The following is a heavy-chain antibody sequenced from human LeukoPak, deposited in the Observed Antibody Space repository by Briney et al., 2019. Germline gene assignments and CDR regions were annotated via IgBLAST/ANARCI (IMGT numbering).Heavy chain of an antibody. CDR2: MNPNSGDK. V-gene: IGHV1-8*01. CDR3: ARGPQWRGDYYMDV. J-gene: IGHJ6*03. CDR1: GYSFTNFD. Sequence: ASVKVSCKASGYSFTNFDINWVRQATGQGLEWMGWMNPNSGDKGYAQKFQGRVTMTMNTSITTAYMELSSLRSEDTAVHYCARGPQWRGDYYMDVWGRGTTVTVSS. D-gene: IGHD6-19*01.